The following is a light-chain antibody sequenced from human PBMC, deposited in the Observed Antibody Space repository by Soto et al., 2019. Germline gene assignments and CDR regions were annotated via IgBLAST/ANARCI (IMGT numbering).Light chain of an antibody. J-gene: IGKJ5*01. CDR3: QQRCNIPRT. CDR2: AAS. CDR1: QIISNY. V-gene: IGKV1-39*01. Sequence: DILMTQSPSSLSSSVGDRVTITCRASQIISNYLNWYQQKPGKAHNLLIYAASTLQSGVPSRFSGGEFGTDFTLTISSCQPKDFATYDCQQRCNIPRTFGQRTRLE.